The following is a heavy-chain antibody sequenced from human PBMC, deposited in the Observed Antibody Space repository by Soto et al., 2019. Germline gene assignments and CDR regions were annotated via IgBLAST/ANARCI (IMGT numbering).Heavy chain of an antibody. CDR1: VASIRIGAYY. J-gene: IGHJ4*02. Sequence: SETLSLTCSVSVASIRIGAYYWSWLRQSPGKGLEWIGDIYYTGSTFYSPSLKSRLTISLDTSKNQFSLDLRSVTAADTAMYYCARIEMASIKWGRGTMVTVSS. V-gene: IGHV4-31*03. CDR2: IYYTGST. CDR3: ARIEMASIK.